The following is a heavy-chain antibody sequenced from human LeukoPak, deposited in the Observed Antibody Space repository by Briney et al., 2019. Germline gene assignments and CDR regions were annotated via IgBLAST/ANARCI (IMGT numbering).Heavy chain of an antibody. J-gene: IGHJ4*02. V-gene: IGHV3-9*01. D-gene: IGHD6-13*01. CDR3: AKVSSSSWFFDY. CDR1: GFTFDDYA. CDR2: ISWNSGSI. Sequence: GRSQRLSCAASGFTFDDYAMHWVRQAPGKGLEWVSGISWNSGSIGYADSVKGRFTISRDNAKNSLYLQMNSLRAEDTALYYCAKVSSSSWFFDYWGQGTLVTVSS.